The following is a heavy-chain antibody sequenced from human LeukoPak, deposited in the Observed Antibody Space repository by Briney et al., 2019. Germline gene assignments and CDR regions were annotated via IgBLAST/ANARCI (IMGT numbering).Heavy chain of an antibody. V-gene: IGHV1-46*01. CDR1: GYTFSSYY. CDR3: ARAPYYDSSGSQFDY. J-gene: IGHJ4*02. Sequence: ASVKVSCKASGYTFSSYYIHWVRQAPGQGLEWMGIINPSGGSTTYAQKFQGRVTMTRGTSTSTVYMELSSLRSEDTAVYYCARAPYYDSSGSQFDYWGQGTLVTVSS. CDR2: INPSGGST. D-gene: IGHD3-22*01.